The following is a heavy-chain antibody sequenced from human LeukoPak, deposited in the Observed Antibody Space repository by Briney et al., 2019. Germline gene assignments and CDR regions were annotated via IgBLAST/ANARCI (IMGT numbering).Heavy chain of an antibody. CDR3: VTLTTWFDT. CDR1: GFTFSNYW. D-gene: IGHD4-17*01. CDR2: IKEDGGEK. V-gene: IGHV3-7*01. J-gene: IGHJ5*02. Sequence: GGALRLSCAASGFTFSNYWMSWVRQAPGKGLEWVANIKEDGGEKYYVASVKGRFTISRDNAKKSLSLQMNSLRVEDTAVYYCVTLTTWFDTWGPGNLVTVSS.